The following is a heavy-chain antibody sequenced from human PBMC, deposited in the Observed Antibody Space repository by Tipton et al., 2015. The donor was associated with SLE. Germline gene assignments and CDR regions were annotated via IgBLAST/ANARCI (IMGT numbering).Heavy chain of an antibody. J-gene: IGHJ6*03. D-gene: IGHD2-2*01. CDR2: IKQDGSEK. V-gene: IGHV3-7*01. CDR1: GFTFSSYW. CDR3: ARGYCSSTSCFYYYYMDV. Sequence: EASGFTFSSYWMSWVRQAPGKGLEWVANIKQDGSEKYYVDSVKGRFTISRDNAKNSLYLQMNSLRAEDTAVYYCARGYCSSTSCFYYYYMDVWGKGTTVTVSS.